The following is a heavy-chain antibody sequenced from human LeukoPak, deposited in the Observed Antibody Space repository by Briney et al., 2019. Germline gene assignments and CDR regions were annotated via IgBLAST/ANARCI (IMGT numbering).Heavy chain of an antibody. CDR1: GYSFSSYW. J-gene: IGHJ6*03. D-gene: IGHD3-10*01. CDR2: IFPGGSDT. Sequence: GESLKISCKGSGYSFSSYWIGWVRQMPGKGLEWMGIIFPGGSDTRYSPSFQGQVTISADKSISTAYLQWSSLKASDTAMYYCARRSYSSRYYYMDVWGKGTTVTVSS. CDR3: ARRSYSSRYYYMDV. V-gene: IGHV5-51*01.